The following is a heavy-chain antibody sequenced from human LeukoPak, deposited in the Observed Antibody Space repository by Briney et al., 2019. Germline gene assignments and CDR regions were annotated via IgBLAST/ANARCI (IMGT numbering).Heavy chain of an antibody. Sequence: PSETLSLTCTVSGGSISSYYWSWIRQPPGKGLEWIGYIYYSGSTNYNPSLKSRVTTSVDTSKNQFSLKLSYVTAADTAVYFCARESSWGNFDYWGQGTLVTVSS. CDR3: ARESSWGNFDY. D-gene: IGHD7-27*01. V-gene: IGHV4-59*01. J-gene: IGHJ4*02. CDR2: IYYSGST. CDR1: GGSISSYY.